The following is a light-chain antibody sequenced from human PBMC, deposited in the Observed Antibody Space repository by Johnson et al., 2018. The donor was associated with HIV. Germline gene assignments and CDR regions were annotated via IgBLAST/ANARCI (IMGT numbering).Light chain of an antibody. CDR1: SSNIGNNY. CDR3: GTWDRSLSAYV. J-gene: IGLJ1*01. V-gene: IGLV1-51*01. CDR2: DNN. Sequence: QSVLTQPPSVSAAPGQKVTISCSGSSSNIGNNYVSWYQQLPGTAPKLLIYDNNKRPSGIPDRFSGSKSGTSATLAITGLQTGDEDDYYCGTWDRSLSAYVFRTGTRVTVL.